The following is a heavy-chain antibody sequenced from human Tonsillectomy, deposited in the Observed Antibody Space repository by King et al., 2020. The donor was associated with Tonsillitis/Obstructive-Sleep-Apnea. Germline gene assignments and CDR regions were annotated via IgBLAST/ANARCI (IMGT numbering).Heavy chain of an antibody. D-gene: IGHD6-19*01. CDR2: IVVGSGNT. Sequence: QLVQSGPEVKKPGTSVKVSCKASVFTFSSSAVQGVRQARAQRLEGIGWIVVGSGNTNYAQKFQERVNITRDMSTSPAYMELSSLRSEDTAVYYCAAASGWHYYFDYWGQGTLVTVSS. CDR3: AAASGWHYYFDY. CDR1: VFTFSSSA. J-gene: IGHJ4*02. V-gene: IGHV1-58*01.